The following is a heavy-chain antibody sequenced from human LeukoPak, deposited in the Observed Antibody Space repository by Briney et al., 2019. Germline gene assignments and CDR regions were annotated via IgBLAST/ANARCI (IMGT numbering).Heavy chain of an antibody. D-gene: IGHD3-3*01. Sequence: GGSLRLSCAASGFTFSSYAMSWVRQAPGKGLEWVSAISGSGGSTYYADSVKGRFTISRDNSKNTLYLQMNSLRAEDTAVYYCAKDVKLTYYDFWSGYLFSFDHWGRGTLVTVSS. CDR1: GFTFSSYA. V-gene: IGHV3-23*01. CDR3: AKDVKLTYYDFWSGYLFSFDH. J-gene: IGHJ4*02. CDR2: ISGSGGST.